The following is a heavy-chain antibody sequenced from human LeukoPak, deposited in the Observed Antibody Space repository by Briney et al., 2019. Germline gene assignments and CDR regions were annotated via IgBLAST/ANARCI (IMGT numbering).Heavy chain of an antibody. CDR2: ISSSGSTI. D-gene: IGHD3-10*01. CDR3: VGIDPKTYHSGNYYTFDY. V-gene: IGHV3-48*03. Sequence: PGGSLRLSCAASGFTFSSYEMNWVRQAPGKGLEWVSYISSSGSTIYYADSVKGRFTISRDNAKSSLYLQMNSLRAEDTAVYYCVGIDPKTYHSGNYYTFDYWGQGTLVTVSS. CDR1: GFTFSSYE. J-gene: IGHJ4*02.